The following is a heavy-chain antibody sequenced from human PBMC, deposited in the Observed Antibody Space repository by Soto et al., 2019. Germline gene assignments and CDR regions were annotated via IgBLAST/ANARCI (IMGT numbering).Heavy chain of an antibody. D-gene: IGHD4-17*01. V-gene: IGHV3-66*01. CDR2: IYSGGST. Sequence: GGSLRLSCAASGFTVSSNYMSWVRQAPGKGLEWVSVIYSGGSTYYADSVKGRFTISRDNSKNTLYLQMNSLRAEDTAVYYCARDDDYGDNKYYMDVWGKGTTVTVSS. CDR1: GFTVSSNY. J-gene: IGHJ6*03. CDR3: ARDDDYGDNKYYMDV.